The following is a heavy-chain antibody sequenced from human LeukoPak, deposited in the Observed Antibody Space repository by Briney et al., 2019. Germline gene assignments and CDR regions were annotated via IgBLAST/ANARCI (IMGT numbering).Heavy chain of an antibody. CDR1: GITFSSYA. V-gene: IGHV3-23*01. Sequence: GGSLRLSCAASGITFSSYAMSWVRQAPGKGLEWVSSISGISGSAYYADSVKGRFTISRDNSKNTLYLQMNSLRAEDTALYYCAKDLGGSTDYWGQGTLVTVSS. CDR2: ISGISGSA. CDR3: AKDLGGSTDY. D-gene: IGHD5-12*01. J-gene: IGHJ4*02.